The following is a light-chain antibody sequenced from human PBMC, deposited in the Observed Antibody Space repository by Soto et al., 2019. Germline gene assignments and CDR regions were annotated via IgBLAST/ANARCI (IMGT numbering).Light chain of an antibody. CDR2: GVS. Sequence: EIVMTQSPAPLSVSPGERATLSCRASQSVSSNLAWYQQKPGQAPRLLIYGVSSRASGIPDRFFGSGSGTDFTLTINRLEPEDVAVYYCQQYANSPITLGQGTRLEIK. CDR1: QSVSSN. J-gene: IGKJ5*01. CDR3: QQYANSPIT. V-gene: IGKV3-20*01.